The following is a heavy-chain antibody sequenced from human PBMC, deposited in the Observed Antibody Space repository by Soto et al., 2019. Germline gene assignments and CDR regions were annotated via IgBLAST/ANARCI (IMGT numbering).Heavy chain of an antibody. V-gene: IGHV3-15*07. CDR2: IKKKSDGGTT. J-gene: IGHJ4*02. CDR3: AVDSYYRLRN. D-gene: IGHD2-2*01. Sequence: ESGGGLVKPGGSLRLSCVASGFTFKDAWMNWVRQAPGKGMEWVGHIKKKSDGGTTDYAAPAKDRFTISRDDSKNTVYLEMNSLRTEDTAVYYCAVDSYYRLRNWGEGTLVTVSS. CDR1: GFTFKDAW.